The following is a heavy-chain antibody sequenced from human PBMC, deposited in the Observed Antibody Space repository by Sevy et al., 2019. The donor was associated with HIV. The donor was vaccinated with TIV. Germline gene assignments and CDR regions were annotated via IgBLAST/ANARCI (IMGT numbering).Heavy chain of an antibody. D-gene: IGHD2-8*01. CDR1: GFTFSSYD. V-gene: IGHV3-48*03. CDR2: PSSSGSSI. Sequence: GGSLRLSCTASGFTFSSYDMNWVRLAPGKGLEWVSTPSSSGSSIDYADSVKGRFTISRDNAKNSLNLQMNSLRAEDTAVYYCTRNGGAFDNGFDPWGQGTLVTVSS. J-gene: IGHJ5*02. CDR3: TRNGGAFDNGFDP.